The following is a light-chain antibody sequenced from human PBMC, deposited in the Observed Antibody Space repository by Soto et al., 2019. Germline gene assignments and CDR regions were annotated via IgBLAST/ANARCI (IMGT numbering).Light chain of an antibody. Sequence: SALTQPPSVSAAPGQKVTISCSGSSSNIGNNYVSWYQQLPGTAPKLLIYDNNKRPSGIPDRFSGSKSGTSATLGITGLQTGDEADYYCGTWDSSLSAYVFGTGTKVTV. CDR3: GTWDSSLSAYV. CDR1: SSNIGNNY. J-gene: IGLJ1*01. V-gene: IGLV1-51*01. CDR2: DNN.